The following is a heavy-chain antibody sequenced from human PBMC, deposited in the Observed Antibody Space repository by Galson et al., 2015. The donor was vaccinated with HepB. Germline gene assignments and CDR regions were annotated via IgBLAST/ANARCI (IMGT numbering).Heavy chain of an antibody. V-gene: IGHV3-53*01. CDR2: IYSGGST. CDR3: ARDSAHERHSSTSCYTGCSSYYYYYMDV. Sequence: SLRLSCAASGFTVSSNYMSWVRQAPGKGLEWVSVIYSGGSTYYADSVKGRFTISRDNSMNTLYLQMNSLRAEDTAVYYCARDSAHERHSSTSCYTGCSSYYYYYMDVWGKGTTVTVSS. J-gene: IGHJ6*03. CDR1: GFTVSSNY. D-gene: IGHD2-2*02.